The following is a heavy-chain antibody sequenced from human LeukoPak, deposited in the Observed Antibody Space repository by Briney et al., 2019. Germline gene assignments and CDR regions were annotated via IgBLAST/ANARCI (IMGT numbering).Heavy chain of an antibody. CDR2: ISSSGSTI. D-gene: IGHD3-10*01. CDR1: GFTFSSYA. Sequence: PGGSLRLSCAASGFTFSSYAMSWVRQAPGKGLEWVSYISSSGSTIYYADSVKGRFTISRDNAKNSLYLQMNSLRAEDTAVYYCAPLGILHYGSGSQGFDYWGQGTLVTVSS. V-gene: IGHV3-48*03. CDR3: APLGILHYGSGSQGFDY. J-gene: IGHJ4*02.